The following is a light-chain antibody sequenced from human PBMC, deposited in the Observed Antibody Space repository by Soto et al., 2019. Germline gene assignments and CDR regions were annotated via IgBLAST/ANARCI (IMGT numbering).Light chain of an antibody. CDR3: QQHGTSPI. Sequence: EVVLTQSPGTLSLSPGERATLSCRASQAVSSILLAWYQQKPGQAPRLLIYGASSRATGIPDRFGGSGSGTDFTLTVSRLEPEDFAVYYCQQHGTSPIFGGGTKVEIK. CDR2: GAS. CDR1: QAVSSIL. J-gene: IGKJ4*01. V-gene: IGKV3-20*01.